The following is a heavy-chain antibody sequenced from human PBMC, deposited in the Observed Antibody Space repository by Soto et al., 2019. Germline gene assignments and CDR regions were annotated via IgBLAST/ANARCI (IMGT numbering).Heavy chain of an antibody. V-gene: IGHV3-30*18. D-gene: IGHD3-10*01. J-gene: IGHJ4*02. CDR2: ISDDGTNK. CDR1: GFTFSGYG. Sequence: QVQLVESGGGVVQPGRSLRLSCAASGFTFSGYGMHWVRQAPGKGLEWVAVISDDGTNKYYADPVKGRFTISRDNSKNTWYLRMNSLRADDTAVYYCAKRRSMAIDYWGQGTLVTVSS. CDR3: AKRRSMAIDY.